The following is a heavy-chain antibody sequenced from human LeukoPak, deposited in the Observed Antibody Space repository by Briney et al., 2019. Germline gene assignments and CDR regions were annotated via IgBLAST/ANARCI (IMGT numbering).Heavy chain of an antibody. V-gene: IGHV3-48*03. Sequence: GGSQRLSCVVSGITFSSYEMNWVRQAPGKGLEWVSYISTSGSTIYYADSVKGRFTISRDNAKNSLYLQMNGLRAEDTAIYYCASPQWLAFWGQGTLVAVSS. J-gene: IGHJ4*02. CDR1: GITFSSYE. D-gene: IGHD6-19*01. CDR3: ASPQWLAF. CDR2: ISTSGSTI.